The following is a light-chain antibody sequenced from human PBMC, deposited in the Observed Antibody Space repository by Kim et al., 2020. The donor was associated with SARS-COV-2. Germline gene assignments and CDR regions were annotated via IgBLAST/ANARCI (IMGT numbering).Light chain of an antibody. CDR1: SSNIGAHYD. V-gene: IGLV1-40*01. Sequence: VPISCTGSSSNIGAHYDVHWYQQLPGTAPKLLIYGNTDRPSGVPDRFSGSTSGTSASLAITGLQAEDEADYFCQSYDSGLSGHVVFGGGTQLTVL. J-gene: IGLJ2*01. CDR3: QSYDSGLSGHVV. CDR2: GNT.